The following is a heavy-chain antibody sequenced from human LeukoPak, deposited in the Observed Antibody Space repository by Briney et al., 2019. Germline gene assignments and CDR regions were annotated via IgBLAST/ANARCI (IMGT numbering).Heavy chain of an antibody. Sequence: PGGSLRLSCAASGFTFSSYWMHWVRQAPGKGLVWVSRINSDGSSTSYADSVKGRFTISRDNAKNTLYLQMNSLRAEDTAVYYCARKMETMVRGVAFDIWGQGTMVTVSS. CDR1: GFTFSSYW. V-gene: IGHV3-74*01. CDR2: INSDGSST. D-gene: IGHD3-10*01. J-gene: IGHJ3*02. CDR3: ARKMETMVRGVAFDI.